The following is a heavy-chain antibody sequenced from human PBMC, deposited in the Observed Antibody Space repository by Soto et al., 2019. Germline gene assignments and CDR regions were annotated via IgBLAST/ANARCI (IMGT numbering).Heavy chain of an antibody. CDR1: GFTFSSYG. V-gene: IGHV3-33*01. CDR2: IWYDGSNK. J-gene: IGHJ6*03. D-gene: IGHD4-4*01. CDR3: AREGTTDYYYYYMDV. Sequence: PGGSLRLSCAASGFTFSSYGMHWVRQAPGKGLEWVAVIWYDGSNKYYADSVKGRFTISRDSSKNTLYLQMNSLRAEDTAVYYCAREGTTDYYYYYMDVWGKGTTVTVSS.